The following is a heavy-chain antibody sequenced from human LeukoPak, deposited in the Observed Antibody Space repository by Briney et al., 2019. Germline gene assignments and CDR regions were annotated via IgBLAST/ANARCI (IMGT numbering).Heavy chain of an antibody. CDR2: IYYSGST. V-gene: IGHV4-39*07. CDR1: GGSISSSSYY. CDR3: ARDSTPDYYGPRGFDY. Sequence: SETLSLTCTVSGGSISSSSYYWGWIRQPPGKGLEWIGSIYYSGSTYYNPSLKSRVTISVDTSKNQFSLKLSSVTAADTAVYYCARDSTPDYYGPRGFDYWGQGTLVTVSS. J-gene: IGHJ4*02. D-gene: IGHD3-10*01.